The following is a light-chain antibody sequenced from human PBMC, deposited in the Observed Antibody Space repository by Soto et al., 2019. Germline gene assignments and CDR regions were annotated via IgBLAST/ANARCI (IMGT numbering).Light chain of an antibody. CDR3: QQLNSYPIT. V-gene: IGKV1-9*01. Sequence: DIQLTQSPSFLSASVGDRVTITCRASQGISTFLAWYQLKPGKAPKLLIYASYTLQSGVPSRFSGSGSGTEFILTISSPQPEDFATYYCQQLNSYPITCGQGTRLEI. J-gene: IGKJ5*01. CDR2: ASY. CDR1: QGISTF.